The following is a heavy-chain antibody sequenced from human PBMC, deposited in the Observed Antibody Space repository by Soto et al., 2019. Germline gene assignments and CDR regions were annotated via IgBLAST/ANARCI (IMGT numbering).Heavy chain of an antibody. Sequence: GASVKVSCKASGYMFTGYYIHWVRQAPGQGLEWMVWINPKSGGTKYAEKFQGRVSMTGDTSITTAYLELSSLTSDDTAVYYCATDRVAFDMWGQGTKVTVSS. CDR3: ATDRVAFDM. CDR2: INPKSGGT. CDR1: GYMFTGYY. V-gene: IGHV1-2*02. D-gene: IGHD3-22*01. J-gene: IGHJ3*02.